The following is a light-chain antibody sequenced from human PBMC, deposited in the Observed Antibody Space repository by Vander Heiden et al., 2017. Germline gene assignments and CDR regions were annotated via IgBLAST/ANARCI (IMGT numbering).Light chain of an antibody. J-gene: IGLJ3*02. Sequence: QSVLTPPPSVSWPPGQRVTLPCTGSSSNIGAGYDVHWYQQLPGTAPKLLIYGNSNRPSGVPDRFSGSKSGTSASLAITGLQAEDEADYYCQSYDSSLSGLVFGGGTKLTVL. V-gene: IGLV1-40*01. CDR2: GNS. CDR3: QSYDSSLSGLV. CDR1: SSNIGAGYD.